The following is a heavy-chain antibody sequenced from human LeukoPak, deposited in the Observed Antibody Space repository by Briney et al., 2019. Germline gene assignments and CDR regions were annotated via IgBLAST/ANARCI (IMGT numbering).Heavy chain of an antibody. Sequence: SETLSLTCTVSGGSISNTRYYWGWIRQPPGKGLEWIGTIYYSGSTYYSLSLKSRVTISVDTSKNQFSLKLSSVTAADTAVYYCATDKYMDGDYVGWSYWGQGALVTVSS. CDR2: IYYSGST. V-gene: IGHV4-39*07. CDR3: ATDKYMDGDYVGWSY. D-gene: IGHD4-17*01. CDR1: GGSISNTRYY. J-gene: IGHJ4*02.